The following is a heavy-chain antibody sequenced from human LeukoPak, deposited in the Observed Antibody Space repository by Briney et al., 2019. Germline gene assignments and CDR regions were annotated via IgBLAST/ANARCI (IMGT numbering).Heavy chain of an antibody. CDR1: GFTFSGSA. D-gene: IGHD2-15*01. J-gene: IGHJ3*02. Sequence: GGSLKLSCAASGFTFSGSAMHWVRQASGKGLEWVGRIRSKANSYATAYAASVKGRFTISRDDSKNTAYLQMNSLKTEDTAVYYCTRHGGRYCSGGSCTTGRAFDIWGQGTMVTVSS. V-gene: IGHV3-73*01. CDR2: IRSKANSYAT. CDR3: TRHGGRYCSGGSCTTGRAFDI.